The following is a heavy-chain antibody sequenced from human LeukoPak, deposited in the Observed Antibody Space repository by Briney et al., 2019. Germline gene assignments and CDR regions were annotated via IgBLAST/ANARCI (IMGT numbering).Heavy chain of an antibody. Sequence: GRSLRLSCAASGFTFDDYAMHWVRQAPGKGLKWVSGISWNSGSIGYADSVKGRFTISRDNAKNSLYLQMNSLRAEDTALYYCAKDPYQTGAGAFDIWGQGTMVTVSP. CDR3: AKDPYQTGAGAFDI. V-gene: IGHV3-9*01. CDR1: GFTFDDYA. CDR2: ISWNSGSI. D-gene: IGHD7-27*01. J-gene: IGHJ3*02.